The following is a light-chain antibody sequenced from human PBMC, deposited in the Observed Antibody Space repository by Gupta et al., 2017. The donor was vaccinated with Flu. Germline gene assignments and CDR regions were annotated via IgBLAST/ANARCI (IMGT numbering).Light chain of an antibody. CDR1: PSVGPH. V-gene: IGKV3-11*01. J-gene: IGKJ5*01. Sequence: TLSLSPGERATLSGRARPSVGPHLAWFQQKPGQAPRLLIYAASTRASGVPARFSGSGYGTDFTLTISSLEPEDSAIYYCQQRGNWPPITFGQGTRLEIK. CDR3: QQRGNWPPIT. CDR2: AAS.